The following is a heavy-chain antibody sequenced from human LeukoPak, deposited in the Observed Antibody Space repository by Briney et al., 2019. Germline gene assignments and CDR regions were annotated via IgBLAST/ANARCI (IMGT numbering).Heavy chain of an antibody. CDR3: ASSTQISKYADY. J-gene: IGHJ4*02. CDR2: INSDGSIT. D-gene: IGHD2-2*01. CDR1: GFTFSSYW. V-gene: IGHV3-74*01. Sequence: GGSLRLSCAASGFTFSSYWMHWVRQAPGKGLVWVSRINSDGSITTYAASVRGRFTISRTNAKSTLYLQMNSLRAEDTAVYYCASSTQISKYADYWGQGALVTVSS.